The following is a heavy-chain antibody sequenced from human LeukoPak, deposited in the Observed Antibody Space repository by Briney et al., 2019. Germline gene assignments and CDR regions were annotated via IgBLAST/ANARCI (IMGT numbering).Heavy chain of an antibody. CDR3: AKDPYSGSFEYFQH. CDR2: ISHDGSKK. D-gene: IGHD1-26*01. V-gene: IGHV3-30*18. J-gene: IGHJ1*01. Sequence: GGSLRLSCAASGFTSSSYGMHWVRQASGKGLEWVAVISHDGSKKYYADSVKGRFTISRDNSKNTLYLQMNSLRDEDTAVYYCAKDPYSGSFEYFQHWGQGTLVTVSS. CDR1: GFTSSSYG.